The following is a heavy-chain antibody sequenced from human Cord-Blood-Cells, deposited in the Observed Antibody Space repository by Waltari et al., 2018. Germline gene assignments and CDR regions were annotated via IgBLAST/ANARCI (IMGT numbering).Heavy chain of an antibody. CDR1: GGSVSSGSYY. D-gene: IGHD2-2*01. Sequence: QVQLQESGPGLVKPSETLSLTCTVSGGSVSSGSYYWSWIRQPPGKGLEWIGYIYYSGSTNYNPSLKSRVTISVDTSKNQFSLKLSSVTAADTAVYYCARDRGYCSSTSCYDYFDYWGQGTLVAVSS. J-gene: IGHJ4*02. V-gene: IGHV4-61*01. CDR3: ARDRGYCSSTSCYDYFDY. CDR2: IYYSGST.